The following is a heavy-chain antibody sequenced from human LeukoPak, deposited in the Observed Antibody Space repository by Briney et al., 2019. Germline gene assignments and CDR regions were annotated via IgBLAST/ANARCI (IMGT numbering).Heavy chain of an antibody. V-gene: IGHV3-13*01. Sequence: GGSLRLSCAASGFTFSSYDMHWVRRPPGKGLEWVSAIGTAGDTYYPGSVKGRFTISRENAKNSLYLQMNSLRAGDTAVYYCARASSGYDSTYYFDYWGQGTLVSVSS. D-gene: IGHD5-12*01. CDR2: IGTAGDT. J-gene: IGHJ4*02. CDR1: GFTFSSYD. CDR3: ARASSGYDSTYYFDY.